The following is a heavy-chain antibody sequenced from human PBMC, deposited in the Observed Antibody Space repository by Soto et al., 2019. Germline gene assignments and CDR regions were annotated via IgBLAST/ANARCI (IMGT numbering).Heavy chain of an antibody. CDR1: GGSFSSYS. J-gene: IGHJ6*02. D-gene: IGHD3-16*01. Sequence: SATLSLTCTVSGGSFSSYSWSWFRQPAGKGLEWIGRIYTSGSTNYNPSLKSRVTRSVDTSKNQFSLKLSSVTAADTAVYYCARTSMIYGMDVWGQGTTVTVSS. CDR2: IYTSGST. V-gene: IGHV4-4*07. CDR3: ARTSMIYGMDV.